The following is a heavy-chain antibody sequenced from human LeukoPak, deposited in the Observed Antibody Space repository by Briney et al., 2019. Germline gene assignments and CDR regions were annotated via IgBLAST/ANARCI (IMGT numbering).Heavy chain of an antibody. V-gene: IGHV3-7*01. CDR1: GLSFTNYW. CDR2: IKQDGSEK. CDR3: ARVQHTGLRYFRGAFDI. D-gene: IGHD3-9*01. Sequence: PGGSLRLSCAASGLSFTNYWMSWVRQAPGKGLERVANIKQDGSEKYYVDSVKGRFTISRDNAKNSLYLQMNSLRLDDTAVYYCARVQHTGLRYFRGAFDIWGQGTMVTVSS. J-gene: IGHJ3*02.